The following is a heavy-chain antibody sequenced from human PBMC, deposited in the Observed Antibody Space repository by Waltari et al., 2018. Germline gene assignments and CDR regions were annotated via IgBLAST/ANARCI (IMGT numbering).Heavy chain of an antibody. J-gene: IGHJ4*02. CDR2: TFHGGST. Sequence: QVQLQESGPGLVKPSETLSLSCIVSGGFIGSYYWNWIRQPPGKGLEWNGRTFHGGSTDYNPSLQSRVTISADTSKNEVSLILTSVTAADTAVYFCARGNVVTAIDYWGQGTLVTVSS. V-gene: IGHV4-59*01. CDR1: GGFIGSYY. D-gene: IGHD2-21*02. CDR3: ARGNVVTAIDY.